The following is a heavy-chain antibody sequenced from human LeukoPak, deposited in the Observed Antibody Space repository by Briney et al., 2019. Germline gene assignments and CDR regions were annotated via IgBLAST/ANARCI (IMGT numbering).Heavy chain of an antibody. V-gene: IGHV3-66*01. CDR2: IYSGGST. J-gene: IGHJ1*01. CDR3: ARDSVITFEATNGGRSGHLQH. D-gene: IGHD3-16*01. CDR1: GGSISSSNW. Sequence: PSETLSLTCAVSGGSISSSNWWSWVRQAPGKGLEWVSVIYSGGSTYYADSVKGRFTISRDNSKNTLYLQMNSLRAEDTAVYYCARDSVITFEATNGGRSGHLQHWGQGTLVTVSS.